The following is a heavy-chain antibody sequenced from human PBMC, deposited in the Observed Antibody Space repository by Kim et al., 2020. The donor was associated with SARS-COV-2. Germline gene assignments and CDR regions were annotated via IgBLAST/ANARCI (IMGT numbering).Heavy chain of an antibody. D-gene: IGHD3-3*01. Sequence: GGSLRLSCAASGFSFSDYYMSWIRQAPGRGLEWVSYISHDNTYKNYTGSVQGRFTVSRDNAKKSLSLQLNSLRAEDTAVYYCARGVGGVLDYWGQGILVTVSS. J-gene: IGHJ4*02. CDR1: GFSFSDYY. CDR3: ARGVGGVLDY. V-gene: IGHV3-11*05. CDR2: ISHDNTYK.